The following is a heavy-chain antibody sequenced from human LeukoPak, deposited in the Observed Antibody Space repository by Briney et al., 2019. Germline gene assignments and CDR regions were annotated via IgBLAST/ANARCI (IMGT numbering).Heavy chain of an antibody. J-gene: IGHJ4*02. Sequence: GGSQRLSCAASGFTFDDYGLSWVPQAPGKGLEWVSTINWNGGSTGYADSVKGRFTIPRDNAKNSLYLQMNSLRAEDTALYYCARVSDISVAAYFDYWGQGTLVTVSS. CDR1: GFTFDDYG. CDR3: ARVSDISVAAYFDY. CDR2: INWNGGST. D-gene: IGHD6-19*01. V-gene: IGHV3-20*04.